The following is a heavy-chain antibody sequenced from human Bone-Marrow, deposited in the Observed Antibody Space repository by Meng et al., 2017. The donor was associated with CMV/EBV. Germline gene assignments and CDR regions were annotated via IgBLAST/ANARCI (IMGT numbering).Heavy chain of an antibody. CDR1: YTLSNFG. CDR3: ARSSYDILTGQNWFDP. D-gene: IGHD3-9*01. CDR2: ISAKNGDT. Sequence: YTLSNFGSACVRLAPRQVLEWMGWISAKNGDTNSAQKVQGRVTITKDTSTNTAYMGLRSLRSDDTATYYCARSSYDILTGQNWFDPWGQGTLVTVSS. J-gene: IGHJ5*02. V-gene: IGHV1-18*01.